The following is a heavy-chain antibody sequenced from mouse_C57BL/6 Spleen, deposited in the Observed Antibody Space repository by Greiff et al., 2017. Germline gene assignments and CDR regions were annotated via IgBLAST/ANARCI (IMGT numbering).Heavy chain of an antibody. Sequence: VQLQQSGAELVRPGASVKLSCTASGFNIKDYYMHWVKQRPEQGLEWIGRIDPEDGDTEYAPKFQGKATMTADTSSNTAYLQLSSLTSEKTAVYYCTPSDYYGSSHYAMDYWGQGTSVTVSS. CDR3: TPSDYYGSSHYAMDY. V-gene: IGHV14-1*01. D-gene: IGHD1-1*01. J-gene: IGHJ4*01. CDR2: IDPEDGDT. CDR1: GFNIKDYY.